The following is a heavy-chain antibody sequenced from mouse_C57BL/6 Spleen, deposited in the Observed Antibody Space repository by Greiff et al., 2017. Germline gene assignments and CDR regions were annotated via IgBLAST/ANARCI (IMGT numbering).Heavy chain of an antibody. J-gene: IGHJ1*03. CDR3: ARSTTVVAHWYFDV. CDR1: GFSLTSYG. CDR2: IWSGGST. D-gene: IGHD1-1*01. V-gene: IGHV2-2*01. Sequence: VQGVESGPGLVQPSQSLSITCTVSGFSLTSYGVHWVRQSPGKGLEWLGVIWSGGSTDYNAAFISRLSISKDNSKSQVFFKMNSLQADDTAIYYCARSTTVVAHWYFDVWGTGTTVTVSS.